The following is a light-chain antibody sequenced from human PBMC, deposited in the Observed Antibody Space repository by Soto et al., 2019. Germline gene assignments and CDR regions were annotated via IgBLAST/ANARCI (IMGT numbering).Light chain of an antibody. V-gene: IGLV2-14*03. CDR3: SSYTTINTVVL. J-gene: IGLJ2*01. CDR2: DVT. CDR1: TSDIGAYNY. Sequence: QSALTQPASVSGSPGQSITISCTGTTSDIGAYNYVSWYQHRPGKAPKLLIYDVTDRPSGVSDRFSGSKSGNTASLTISGLQAEDEADYFCSSYTTINTVVLFGGGTKVTVL.